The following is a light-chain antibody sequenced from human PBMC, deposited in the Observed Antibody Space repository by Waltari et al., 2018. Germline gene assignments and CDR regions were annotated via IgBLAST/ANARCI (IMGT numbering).Light chain of an antibody. V-gene: IGKV3-15*01. CDR2: GAS. CDR1: QSVYRY. CDR3: YQYSNWPPYS. Sequence: TQSPATLSVSPGERVTLSCRASQSVYRYLAWYQQNPGQAPRLLIYGASTRSSGIPDRFSGSGSGTEFTLNISSLQSEDFAVYYCYQYSNWPPYSFGQGTMLEIK. J-gene: IGKJ2*03.